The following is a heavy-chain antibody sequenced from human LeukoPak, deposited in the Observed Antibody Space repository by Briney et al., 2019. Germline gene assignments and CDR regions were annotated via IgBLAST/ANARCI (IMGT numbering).Heavy chain of an antibody. CDR3: ARDYDFWSGYYTSDY. CDR2: INHSRST. D-gene: IGHD3-3*01. V-gene: IGHV4-34*01. J-gene: IGHJ4*02. Sequence: SETLSLTCAVYGGSFSGYYWSWIRQPPGKGLEWIGEINHSRSTNYNPSLKSRVTISVDTSKNQFSLKLSSVTAADTAVYYCARDYDFWSGYYTSDYWGQGTLVTVSS. CDR1: GGSFSGYY.